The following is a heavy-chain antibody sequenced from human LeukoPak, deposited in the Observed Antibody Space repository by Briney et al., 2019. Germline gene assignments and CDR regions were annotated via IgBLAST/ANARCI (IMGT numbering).Heavy chain of an antibody. J-gene: IGHJ4*02. CDR3: ARVTYYAFLGGYYRDVIFDY. Sequence: PSQTLSLTCTVSGGSISSGDYYWSWIRQPPGKGLEWIGSIYYSGSTYYNPSLKSRVTISVDTSKNQFSLKLSSVTAADTAVYYCARVTYYAFLGGYYRDVIFDYWGQGTLVTVSS. CDR1: GGSISSGDYY. D-gene: IGHD3-3*01. V-gene: IGHV4-39*07. CDR2: IYYSGST.